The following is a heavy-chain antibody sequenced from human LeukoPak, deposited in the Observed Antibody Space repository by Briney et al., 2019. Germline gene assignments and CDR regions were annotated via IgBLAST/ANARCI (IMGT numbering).Heavy chain of an antibody. V-gene: IGHV4-59*07. D-gene: IGHD6-19*01. J-gene: IGHJ4*02. CDR1: GGSISSYY. CDR2: IYYSGST. Sequence: SHTLSLTCTVSGGSISSYYWGWIRQPPGKGLEWIGYIYYSGSTNYNPSLQSRVTISVDTSKNQFSLKLSSVTAADTAVYYCARATYSSGWGTSDYWGQGTLVTLSS. CDR3: ARATYSSGWGTSDY.